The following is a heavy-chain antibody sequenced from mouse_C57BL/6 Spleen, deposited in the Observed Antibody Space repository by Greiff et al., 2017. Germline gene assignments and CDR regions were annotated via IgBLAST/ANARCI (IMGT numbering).Heavy chain of an antibody. D-gene: IGHD2-1*01. V-gene: IGHV1-50*01. CDR2: IDPSDSYT. Sequence: QVQLQQPGAELVKPGASVKLSCKASGYTFTSYWMQWVKQRPGQGLEWIGEIDPSDSYTNYNQKFKGKATLTVDTSSSTAYMQLSSLTSEDSAVYYCARVYYGNTDWGQGTTPTVSS. J-gene: IGHJ2*01. CDR3: ARVYYGNTD. CDR1: GYTFTSYW.